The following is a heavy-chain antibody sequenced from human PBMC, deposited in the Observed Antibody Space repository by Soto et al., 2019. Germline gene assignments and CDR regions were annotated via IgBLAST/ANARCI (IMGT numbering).Heavy chain of an antibody. CDR2: ISGSGTIT. D-gene: IGHD1-1*01. V-gene: IGHV3-23*01. Sequence: GGSLRLSCAASGFPFSSRAMSWVRQAPGKGLEWVSAISGSGTITYYADSVKGRFTISRDTAKNTLYLQMNSLRAEDTAVYYCARDTNWNDGLDYWGQGTLVTVSS. CDR1: GFPFSSRA. CDR3: ARDTNWNDGLDY. J-gene: IGHJ4*02.